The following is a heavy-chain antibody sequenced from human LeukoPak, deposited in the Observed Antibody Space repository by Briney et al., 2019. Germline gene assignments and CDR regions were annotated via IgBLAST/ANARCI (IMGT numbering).Heavy chain of an antibody. CDR2: ISYDGNSQ. J-gene: IGHJ5*02. V-gene: IGHV3-30*18. D-gene: IGHD2-2*01. Sequence: GGSLRLSCAASGFTFSNYAIHWVRQAPGRGLEWVAAISYDGNSQHYGAPVKGRFTISRDNSKNTLYLQINTLTTDDAAIYYFSKPYPTLPTAPVLDTWGQGTLVTVSS. CDR3: SKPYPTLPTAPVLDT. CDR1: GFTFSNYA.